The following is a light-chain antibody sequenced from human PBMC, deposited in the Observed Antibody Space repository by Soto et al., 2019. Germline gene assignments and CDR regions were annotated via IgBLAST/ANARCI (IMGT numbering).Light chain of an antibody. V-gene: IGKV1-9*01. CDR1: QGIYNY. CDR3: LHLYSYPFT. J-gene: IGKJ3*01. CDR2: SAS. Sequence: DIQLTQSPSFVSASVGDRVTITCRASQGIYNYVAWYQQKPWKAPKLLIYSASTLQTGVPSRFSAGGSGTEFTLTISSLQPEDFATDYDLHLYSYPFTFGPGTQVDIK.